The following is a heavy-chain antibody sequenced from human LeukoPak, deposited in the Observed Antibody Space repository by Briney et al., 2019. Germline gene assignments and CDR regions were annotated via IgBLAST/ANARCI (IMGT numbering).Heavy chain of an antibody. Sequence: SQTLSLTCAISGDSVSTNSAAWNWIRQSPSRGLEWLGRTYYRSKWFYAYAVSVKSRIAINPDTSKNQFSLQLNPVTPEDTAVYYCARDHSYGEINTVDYWGQGTLVTVSS. V-gene: IGHV6-1*01. CDR3: ARDHSYGEINTVDY. J-gene: IGHJ4*02. CDR1: GDSVSTNSAA. CDR2: TYYRSKWFY. D-gene: IGHD4-17*01.